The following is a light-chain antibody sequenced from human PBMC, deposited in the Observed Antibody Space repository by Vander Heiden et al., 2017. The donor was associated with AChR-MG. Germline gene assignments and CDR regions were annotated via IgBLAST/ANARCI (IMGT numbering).Light chain of an antibody. CDR1: ALPTKY. V-gene: IGLV3-10*01. Sequence: SYELTQPPSVSVSPGQTARITCFGDALPTKYAYWYQQTSGQAPVLVIYEDSKRPSGIPERFSGSSSGTRATLTISGAQVEDEADYHCCSTDSSGHRVVFAGGTKVTVL. CDR2: EDS. CDR3: CSTDSSGHRVV. J-gene: IGLJ2*01.